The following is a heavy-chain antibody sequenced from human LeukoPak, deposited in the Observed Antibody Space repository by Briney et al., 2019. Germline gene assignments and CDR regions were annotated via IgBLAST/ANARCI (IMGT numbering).Heavy chain of an antibody. Sequence: SGGSLRLSCAASGFTFSSYAMNWVRPAPGKGLEWVANIKQDGSEQYYVDSVKGRFTISRDNAKNSLYLQMNSLRVDDTAVYYCARGFEASPNWFDPWGQGTLVTVSS. CDR1: GFTFSSYA. CDR2: IKQDGSEQ. V-gene: IGHV3-7*01. J-gene: IGHJ5*02. CDR3: ARGFEASPNWFDP.